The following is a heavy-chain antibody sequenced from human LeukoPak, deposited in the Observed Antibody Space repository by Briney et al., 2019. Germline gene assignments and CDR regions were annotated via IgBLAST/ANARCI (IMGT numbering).Heavy chain of an antibody. CDR1: GGSISSSSYY. V-gene: IGHV4-39*01. Sequence: SETLSLTCPVSGGSISSSSYYWVWIRQPPGKGLEWIGSIYYSGSTYYNPSLKSRVTISVDTSKNQFSLKLSSVTAADTAVYYCARHSNWGSTGCWFDPWGQGTLVTVSS. D-gene: IGHD7-27*01. CDR2: IYYSGST. J-gene: IGHJ5*02. CDR3: ARHSNWGSTGCWFDP.